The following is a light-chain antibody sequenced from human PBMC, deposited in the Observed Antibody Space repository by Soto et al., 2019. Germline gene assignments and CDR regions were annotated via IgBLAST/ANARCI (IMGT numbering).Light chain of an antibody. Sequence: QAVVTQPPSVSGAPGQRVTISCTGSSSNIGAGYDVHWYQQLPGTAPKLLIYGNSNRPSGVPDRFSGSKSGTSASLAITGLQAEDEADHYCQSYDSSLSGLYVFGTGTKVTVL. J-gene: IGLJ1*01. CDR1: SSNIGAGYD. V-gene: IGLV1-40*01. CDR3: QSYDSSLSGLYV. CDR2: GNS.